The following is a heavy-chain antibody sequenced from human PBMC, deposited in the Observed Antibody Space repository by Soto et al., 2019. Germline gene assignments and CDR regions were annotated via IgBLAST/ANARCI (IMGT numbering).Heavy chain of an antibody. V-gene: IGHV3-33*01. Sequence: HPGGSLRLSCAASGFTFSSYGMHWVRQAPGKRLEWVAVIWYDGSNKYYADSVKGRFTISRDNSKNTRYLQMNSLRGEDTAVYYCARDLGVSTVPAAYYYYGMDVWGQGTTVTVSS. D-gene: IGHD2-2*01. J-gene: IGHJ6*02. CDR2: IWYDGSNK. CDR3: ARDLGVSTVPAAYYYYGMDV. CDR1: GFTFSSYG.